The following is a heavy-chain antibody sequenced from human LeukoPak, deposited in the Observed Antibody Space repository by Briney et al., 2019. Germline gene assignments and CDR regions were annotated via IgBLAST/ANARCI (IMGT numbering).Heavy chain of an antibody. Sequence: PGGSLRLSCVASGFSLSKYGMHWVRQAPGKGLQWLAIIWYDGHNKYYADSVKGRLTISRDNSKNTLFLEMNDLKAEDTAVYYCAREWGLIAVAGGPGYWGQGTLVTVSS. CDR1: GFSLSKYG. V-gene: IGHV3-33*01. J-gene: IGHJ4*02. CDR2: IWYDGHNK. D-gene: IGHD2-21*01. CDR3: AREWGLIAVAGGPGY.